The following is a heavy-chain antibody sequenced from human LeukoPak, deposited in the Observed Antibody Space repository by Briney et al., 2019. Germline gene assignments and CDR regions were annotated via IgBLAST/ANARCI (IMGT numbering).Heavy chain of an antibody. CDR1: GGTFSSYA. Sequence: SVKVSCKASGGTFSSYAISWVRQAPGQGLEWMGGIIPVFGTANYAQKFQGRVTITADESTSTAYMELSSLRSEDTAVYYCARTGDILTGYRNWFDPWGQGTLVTVSS. J-gene: IGHJ5*02. CDR3: ARTGDILTGYRNWFDP. CDR2: IIPVFGTA. V-gene: IGHV1-69*13. D-gene: IGHD3-9*01.